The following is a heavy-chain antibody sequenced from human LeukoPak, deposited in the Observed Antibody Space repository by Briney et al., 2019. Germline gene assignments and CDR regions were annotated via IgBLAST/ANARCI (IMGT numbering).Heavy chain of an antibody. V-gene: IGHV3-48*03. D-gene: IGHD1-26*01. J-gene: IGHJ4*02. CDR2: ISISGSSI. CDR3: ERGYSGRSPFDY. CDR1: GFTFSSYE. Sequence: PGGSLRLSCAASGFTFSSYEMNWVRQAPGKGLEWVAYISISGSSIYYADSVKGRFTISRDSAKKSPYLRVNSLRAENTAVYYCERGYSGRSPFDYWGQGTLVTVS.